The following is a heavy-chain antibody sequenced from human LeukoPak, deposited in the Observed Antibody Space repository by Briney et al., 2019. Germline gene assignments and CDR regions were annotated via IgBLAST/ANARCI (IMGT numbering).Heavy chain of an antibody. Sequence: SVKVSCKASGGTFSSYAISWVRQAPGQGLEWMGRIIPIFGTANYAQKFQGRVTITTDESTSTAYMELSSLRSEDTAVYYCARDTYYSDSSGYFDYWGQGTLVTVSS. CDR3: ARDTYYSDSSGYFDY. D-gene: IGHD3-22*01. CDR2: IIPIFGTA. V-gene: IGHV1-69*05. CDR1: GGTFSSYA. J-gene: IGHJ4*02.